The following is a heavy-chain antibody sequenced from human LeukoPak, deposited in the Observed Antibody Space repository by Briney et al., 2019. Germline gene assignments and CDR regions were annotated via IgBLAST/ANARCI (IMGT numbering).Heavy chain of an antibody. Sequence: GGSLKLSCAASGFTFTSYAMSWFRQPPGKGREWFPAISGSGGSTYYADSVKGRFTISRDNSKNTLYLQMNSLRAEDTAVYYCAKDLYSSGWYGGYFDYWGQGTLVTVSS. CDR3: AKDLYSSGWYGGYFDY. CDR1: GFTFTSYA. D-gene: IGHD6-19*01. V-gene: IGHV3-23*01. J-gene: IGHJ4*02. CDR2: ISGSGGST.